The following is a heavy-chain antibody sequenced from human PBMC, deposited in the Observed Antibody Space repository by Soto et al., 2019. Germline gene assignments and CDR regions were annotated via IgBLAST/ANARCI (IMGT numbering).Heavy chain of an antibody. Sequence: SETLSLTCTVSGGSISSGGYYWSWIRQHPGQGLEGIMYIYYSGSTYYKPSLNNRITISVDTTKNQYALKLSSVTAADTAVYYCSRGSYESSGSNWFDPWGQGTLVTVSS. J-gene: IGHJ5*02. CDR1: GGSISSGGYY. CDR2: IYYSGST. V-gene: IGHV4-31*03. D-gene: IGHD3-22*01. CDR3: SRGSYESSGSNWFDP.